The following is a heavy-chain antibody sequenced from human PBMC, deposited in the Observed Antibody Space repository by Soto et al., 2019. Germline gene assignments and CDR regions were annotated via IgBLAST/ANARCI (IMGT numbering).Heavy chain of an antibody. CDR1: GGSISSSNW. CDR2: ISHSGST. J-gene: IGHJ5*02. D-gene: IGHD6-13*01. Sequence: QVQLQESGPGLVKPSGTLSLTCAVSGGSISSSNWWSWVRQPPGKGLEWIGEISHSGSTNYNPSPNSRVTIXXYXAXXQYSLKLSSVTAADTAVYYCARLHGIAAAGVGFDPWGQGTLVTVSS. V-gene: IGHV4-4*02. CDR3: ARLHGIAAAGVGFDP.